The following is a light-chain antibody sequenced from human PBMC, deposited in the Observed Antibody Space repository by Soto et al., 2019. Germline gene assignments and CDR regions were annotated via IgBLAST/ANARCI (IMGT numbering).Light chain of an antibody. CDR1: SSNIGAGYD. CDR2: GNS. J-gene: IGLJ1*01. V-gene: IGLV1-40*01. Sequence: QSVLTQPPSVSGAPGQRVTISCTGSSSNIGAGYDGHWYQQLPGTAPKLLIYGNSNRPSGVPDRFSGSKSGTSASLAITGLQAEDEADHYCQSYDSSLSGYVFGTGTKLTVL. CDR3: QSYDSSLSGYV.